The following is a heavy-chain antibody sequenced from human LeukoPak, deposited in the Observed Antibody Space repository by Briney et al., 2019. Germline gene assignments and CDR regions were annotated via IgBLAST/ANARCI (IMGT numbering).Heavy chain of an antibody. CDR3: ARYVVYGSGKYYFGY. Sequence: SETLSLTCSVSDDSLISYHWSWIRQSAGKGLEWIGRIYSTGSTDYNPSLKSRVTISVDTSENQFSLKLSSVTAADTAVYYCARYVVYGSGKYYFGYWGQGTLVTVSS. CDR1: DDSLISYH. V-gene: IGHV4-4*07. D-gene: IGHD3-10*01. J-gene: IGHJ4*02. CDR2: IYSTGST.